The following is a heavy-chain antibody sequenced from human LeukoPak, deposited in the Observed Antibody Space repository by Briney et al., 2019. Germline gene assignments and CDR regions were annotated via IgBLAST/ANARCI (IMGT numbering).Heavy chain of an antibody. D-gene: IGHD3-22*01. CDR1: GFTFSSYA. V-gene: IGHV3-30-3*01. J-gene: IGHJ4*02. CDR3: ARDYYSRFDY. CDR2: ISYDGSNK. Sequence: PGRSLRLSCAASGFTFSSYAMHWVRQAPGKGLEWVAVISYDGSNKYYADSVKGRFTISRDNAKNTLILQMNSLRAEDTAVYYCARDYYSRFDYWGQGTLVAVSS.